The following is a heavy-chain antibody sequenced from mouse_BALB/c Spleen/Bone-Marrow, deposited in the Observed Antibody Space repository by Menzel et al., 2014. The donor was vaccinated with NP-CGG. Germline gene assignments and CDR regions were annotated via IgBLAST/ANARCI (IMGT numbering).Heavy chain of an antibody. J-gene: IGHJ3*01. V-gene: IGHV14-3*02. CDR1: GFNIKDTY. CDR2: IDPANGNT. CDR3: ASYYYVSSLFAY. Sequence: VQLQQSGAELVKPGASVKLSCTASGFNIKDTYMHWVKRRPEQGLEWIGRIDPANGNTKYDPKFQGKATITADTSSNTAYLQLSSLTSEDTAVYYCASYYYVSSLFAYWGQGTLVTVSA. D-gene: IGHD1-1*01.